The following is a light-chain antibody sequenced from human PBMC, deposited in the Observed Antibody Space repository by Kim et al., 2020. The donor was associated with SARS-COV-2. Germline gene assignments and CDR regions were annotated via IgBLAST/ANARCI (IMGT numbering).Light chain of an antibody. CDR2: AAS. CDR1: QSIGTS. CDR3: QQSYSMFRLT. Sequence: SVGDRVAITCRASQSIGTSLNWYQQTPGKAPKLLISAASTLQSEVPSMFSGGGSGTEFTLYISSLQPEDFATYYCQQSYSMFRLTFGGGTKVDIK. J-gene: IGKJ4*01. V-gene: IGKV1-39*01.